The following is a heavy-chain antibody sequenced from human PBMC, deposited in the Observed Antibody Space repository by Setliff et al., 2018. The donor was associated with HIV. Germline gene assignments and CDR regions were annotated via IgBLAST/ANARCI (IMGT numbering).Heavy chain of an antibody. CDR2: ITNTGSST. Sequence: LSLSCAASGFTFSDYYLHWFRLAPGKGLECISHITNTGSSTNYADSVTGRLTISRDNAKYSLYLQMNTLRVEDTAVYYCMYGGRTATTHWGQGTLVTVSS. V-gene: IGHV3-11*01. CDR1: GFTFSDYY. D-gene: IGHD4-17*01. CDR3: MYGGRTATTH. J-gene: IGHJ4*02.